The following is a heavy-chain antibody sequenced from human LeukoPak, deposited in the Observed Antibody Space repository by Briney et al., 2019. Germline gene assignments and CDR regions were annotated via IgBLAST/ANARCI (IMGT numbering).Heavy chain of an antibody. J-gene: IGHJ4*02. D-gene: IGHD3-22*01. CDR2: MNPNSGNT. CDR1: GYTFTSYD. CDR3: ARVQDSSGYDSDY. V-gene: IGHV1-8*01. Sequence: ASVKVSCKASGYTFTSYDINWVRQATGQGLEWMGWMNPNSGNTGYAQKFQGRVTMTRNTSISTAYMELSSLRSEDTAVYYCARVQDSSGYDSDYWGQGTLVTVSS.